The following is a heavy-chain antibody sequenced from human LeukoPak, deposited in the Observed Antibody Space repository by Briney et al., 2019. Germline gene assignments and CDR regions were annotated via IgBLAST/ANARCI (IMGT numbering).Heavy chain of an antibody. V-gene: IGHV1-2*02. CDR1: GYTFTVYY. J-gene: IGHJ4*02. D-gene: IGHD6-6*01. CDR2: INPNSGGT. Sequence: VASVTVSCTASGYTFTVYYMHWVRQAHGQGIGWMGWINPNSGGTNYAQKFQGRVTMTRDTSISTAYMELSRLRSDDTAVYYCARGLYSSSMLLYWGQGTLVTVSS. CDR3: ARGLYSSSMLLY.